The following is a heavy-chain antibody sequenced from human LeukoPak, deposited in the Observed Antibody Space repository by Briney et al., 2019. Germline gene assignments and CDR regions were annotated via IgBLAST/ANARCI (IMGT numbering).Heavy chain of an antibody. V-gene: IGHV3-74*01. J-gene: IGHJ4*02. Sequence: PGGSLRLSCAASGFTFISYWIHWVRQAPGKGLVWVSRIKTDGSYTDYADSVKGRFTISRDDAKNTIYLQMNSLRVEDTAIYYCARPHYYSDSFGSSDAYFDCWGQGTLVAVSS. CDR2: IKTDGSYT. CDR3: ARPHYYSDSFGSSDAYFDC. D-gene: IGHD3-22*01. CDR1: GFTFISYW.